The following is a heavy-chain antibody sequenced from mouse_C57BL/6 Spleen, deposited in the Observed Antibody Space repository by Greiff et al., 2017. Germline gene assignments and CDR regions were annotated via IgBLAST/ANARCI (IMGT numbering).Heavy chain of an antibody. Sequence: QVQLQQSGPELVKPGASVKISCKASGYSFTSYYIHWVKQRPGQGLEWIGWIYPGSGNTKYNEKFKGKATLTADTSSSTAYMQLSSLTSEDSAVYYCARSSNYYAMDDWGQGTSVTVSS. D-gene: IGHD2-5*01. J-gene: IGHJ4*01. CDR2: IYPGSGNT. V-gene: IGHV1-66*01. CDR3: ARSSNYYAMDD. CDR1: GYSFTSYY.